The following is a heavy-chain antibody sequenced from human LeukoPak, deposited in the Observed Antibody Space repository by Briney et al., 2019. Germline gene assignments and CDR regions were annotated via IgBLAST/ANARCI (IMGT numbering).Heavy chain of an antibody. J-gene: IGHJ6*02. V-gene: IGHV3-30-3*01. CDR3: ARELSAGTTGMDV. CDR2: ISYDGNNK. Sequence: GGSLRLSCAASGFSFSVCAMHWVRQAPGKGLEWVATISYDGNNKHYTDSVESRFTISRDNAKNSLYLQMNSLRDEDTAVYYCARELSAGTTGMDVWGQGTTVTVSS. D-gene: IGHD1-1*01. CDR1: GFSFSVCA.